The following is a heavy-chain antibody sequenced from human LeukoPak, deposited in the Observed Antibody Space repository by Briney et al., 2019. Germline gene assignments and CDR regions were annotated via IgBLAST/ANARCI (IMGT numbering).Heavy chain of an antibody. J-gene: IGHJ4*02. D-gene: IGHD3-9*01. V-gene: IGHV3-7*01. CDR3: ARDTAGFDY. CDR1: GFTFSSYW. Sequence: HPGGSLRLSCAASGFTFSSYWMSWVRQAPGKGLEWVANIKQDGSEKYYVDSLKGRFTISRDNAKNSLYLQMNNLRAEDTALYYCARDTAGFDYWGQGTLVTVSS. CDR2: IKQDGSEK.